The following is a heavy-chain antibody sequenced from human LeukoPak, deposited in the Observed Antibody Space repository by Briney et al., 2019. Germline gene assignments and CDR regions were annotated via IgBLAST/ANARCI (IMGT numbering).Heavy chain of an antibody. CDR2: TNSDGSRT. Sequence: PGGSLRLSCVPSGFTSSIYWMHWVRQAPGNWLVWVSRTNSDGSRTTYADSVKGRFTISRDNAKNTLYLQMNSLRAEDTAVYYCASGSYGQNYYYYYYMDVWGKGTTVTVSS. D-gene: IGHD5-18*01. CDR1: GFTSSIYW. V-gene: IGHV3-74*01. J-gene: IGHJ6*03. CDR3: ASGSYGQNYYYYYYMDV.